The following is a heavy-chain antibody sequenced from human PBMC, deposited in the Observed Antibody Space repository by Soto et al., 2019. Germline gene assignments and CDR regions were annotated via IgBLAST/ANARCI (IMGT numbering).Heavy chain of an antibody. V-gene: IGHV5-10-1*01. Sequence: LKISCKGSGYSFAGYWITWVRQKPGKGLEWMGRIDPSDSQTYYSPSFRGHVTISVTKSITTVFLQWSSLRASDTTMYYCARQIYDSDTGPNFQYYFDSWGQGTPVTVSS. D-gene: IGHD3-22*01. CDR1: GYSFAGYW. J-gene: IGHJ4*02. CDR2: IDPSDSQT. CDR3: ARQIYDSDTGPNFQYYFDS.